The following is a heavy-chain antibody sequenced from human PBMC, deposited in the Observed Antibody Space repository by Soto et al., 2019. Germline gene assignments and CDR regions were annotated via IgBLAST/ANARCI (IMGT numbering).Heavy chain of an antibody. CDR1: GYIFTSYY. J-gene: IGHJ4*02. D-gene: IGHD2-2*01. Sequence: QVQLAQSGTEVKKPGASVKVSCKTSGYIFTSYYIHWVRQAPGQGLEWMGIINPSGGTTTYAQKFPGXXTXTXXTSTSTAYMELGSLRSEDTAVYYCARGPATAPDAYWGLGTLVTVSS. CDR2: INPSGGTT. CDR3: ARGPATAPDAY. V-gene: IGHV1-46*01.